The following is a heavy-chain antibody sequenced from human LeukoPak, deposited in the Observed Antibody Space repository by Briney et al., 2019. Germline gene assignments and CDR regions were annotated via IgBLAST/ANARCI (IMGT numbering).Heavy chain of an antibody. Sequence: GSSVKVSCKASGGTFSSYAISWVRQAPGQGLEWMGRIIPILGIANYAQKFQGRVTITADKSTSTAYMELSSLRSEDTAVYYCARTSLDEATIFWGQGTLVTVSS. V-gene: IGHV1-69*04. CDR3: ARTSLDEATIF. J-gene: IGHJ4*02. CDR2: IIPILGIA. CDR1: GGTFSSYA. D-gene: IGHD5-24*01.